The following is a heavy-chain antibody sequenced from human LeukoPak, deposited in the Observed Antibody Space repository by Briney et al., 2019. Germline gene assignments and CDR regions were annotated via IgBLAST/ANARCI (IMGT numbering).Heavy chain of an antibody. CDR1: GGSISSYY. D-gene: IGHD6-6*01. CDR2: IYYSGST. V-gene: IGHV4-59*01. J-gene: IGHJ2*01. CDR3: ARDVGSSDWYFDL. Sequence: SVTLSLTCTVSGGSISSYYWSWIRQPPGKGLEWIGYIYYSGSTNYNPSLKSRVTISIDTSKNQFSLKLSSVTAADTAVYYCARDVGSSDWYFDLWGRGTLVTVSS.